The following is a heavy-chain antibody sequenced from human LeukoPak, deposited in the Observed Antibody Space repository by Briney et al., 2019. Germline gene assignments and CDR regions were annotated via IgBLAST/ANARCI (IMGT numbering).Heavy chain of an antibody. J-gene: IGHJ3*01. D-gene: IGHD3-22*01. Sequence: SETLSLTCSVSGASISSGDYYWSWIRQPPGKGLEWIGYIYDGGNTYYNPSLKSRVTISVDTSKNQFSLWLRSVTAADTAVYYCVKQWLRNAFDLWGQGTMVTVSS. V-gene: IGHV4-30-4*01. CDR3: VKQWLRNAFDL. CDR2: IYDGGNT. CDR1: GASISSGDYY.